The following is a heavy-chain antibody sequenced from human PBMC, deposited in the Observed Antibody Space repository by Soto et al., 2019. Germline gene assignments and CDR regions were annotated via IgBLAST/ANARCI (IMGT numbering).Heavy chain of an antibody. CDR2: IYSGGST. V-gene: IGHV4-4*07. Sequence: QVQLQESGPGLVKPSETLSLTCTVSGGSISSYYWSWIRQPAGKGLEWIGRIYSGGSTNYNPSLKSQVTVSVDASKNQFALKPTSVTAADTAVYYSARGPGGFGEFSLDFWGQGTLVT. CDR1: GGSISSYY. D-gene: IGHD3-10*01. CDR3: ARGPGGFGEFSLDF. J-gene: IGHJ4*02.